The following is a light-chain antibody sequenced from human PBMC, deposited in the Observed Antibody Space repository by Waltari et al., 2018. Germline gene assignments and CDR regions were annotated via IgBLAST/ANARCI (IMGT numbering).Light chain of an antibody. V-gene: IGKV1-33*01. Sequence: DIQMTQSPSSLSASVGDRVTISCQASRDIKNFLNWYQQKPGKAPKLLIYDASNLEIGVPSRFSGRGSGTHFTFTISSLQPEDVATCYCQQYDDFPPYIFGQGTKVDIK. CDR3: QQYDDFPPYI. CDR1: RDIKNF. CDR2: DAS. J-gene: IGKJ2*01.